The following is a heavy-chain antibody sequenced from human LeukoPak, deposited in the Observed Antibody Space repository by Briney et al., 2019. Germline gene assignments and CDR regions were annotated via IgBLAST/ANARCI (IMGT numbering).Heavy chain of an antibody. D-gene: IGHD6-19*01. CDR1: GFTFSSYA. J-gene: IGHJ4*02. CDR2: ISGSGGST. V-gene: IGHV3-23*01. CDR3: AKGRIAVRAYHY. Sequence: GGSLRLSCAASGFTFSSYAMSWVRQAPGKGLEWVSAISGSGGSTYYAESVKGRFTISRDNSKNTLYLQMNSLRAEDTAVYYCAKGRIAVRAYHYWGQGTLVSVSS.